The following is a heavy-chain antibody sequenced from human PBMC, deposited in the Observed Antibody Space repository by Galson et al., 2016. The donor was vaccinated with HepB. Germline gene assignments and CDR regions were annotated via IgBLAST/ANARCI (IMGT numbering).Heavy chain of an antibody. D-gene: IGHD3-10*01. CDR1: GYNFAKHW. CDR3: TRVPYYGAGGQRQFDP. Sequence: QSGAEVKKPGESLKISCKGSGYNFAKHWIGWVRQMRGKGLEWMGIIYPGDSDTKYSPSFQGQVTISADKSISTAYLQWGSLKASDTAMYYCTRVPYYGAGGQRQFDPWGQGTLVTVSS. V-gene: IGHV5-51*01. J-gene: IGHJ5*02. CDR2: IYPGDSDT.